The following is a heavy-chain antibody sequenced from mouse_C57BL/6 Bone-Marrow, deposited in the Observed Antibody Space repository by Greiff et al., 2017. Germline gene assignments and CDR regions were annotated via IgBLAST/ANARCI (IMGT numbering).Heavy chain of an antibody. D-gene: IGHD3-3*01. Sequence: VQVVESGPGLVAPSQSLSITCTVSGFSLTRYAISWVRQPPGKGLEWLGVIWTGGGTTYNSALKSRLSISKENSKRQVFLKMNSLQTDDTARDYCGRKGQPPGYFDVWGTGTTVTVSS. J-gene: IGHJ1*03. CDR3: GRKGQPPGYFDV. CDR2: IWTGGGT. V-gene: IGHV2-9-1*01. CDR1: GFSLTRYA.